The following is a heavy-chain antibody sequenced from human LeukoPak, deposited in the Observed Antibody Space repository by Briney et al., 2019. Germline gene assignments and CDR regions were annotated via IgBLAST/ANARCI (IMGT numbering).Heavy chain of an antibody. CDR1: GFSFRNYA. D-gene: IGHD2-2*01. V-gene: IGHV3-23*01. J-gene: IGHJ4*02. CDR2: LSGSGGDT. CDR3: ARGLILGLLGYCSGTSCYSFDY. Sequence: GGSLRLSCAASGFSFRNYAMSWVRQAPGKGLEWVSSLSGSGGDTYNADSVKGRFTISRDNSKDTLYLQLNSLRAEDTAVYYCARGLILGLLGYCSGTSCYSFDYWGQGTLVTVSS.